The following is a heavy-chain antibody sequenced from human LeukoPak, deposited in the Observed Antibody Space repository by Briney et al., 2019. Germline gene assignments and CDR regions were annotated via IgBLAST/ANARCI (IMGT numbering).Heavy chain of an antibody. D-gene: IGHD6-6*01. V-gene: IGHV3-53*05. CDR3: ARVGRYSTSSYFNY. J-gene: IGHJ4*02. CDR2: IYSGGST. Sequence: PGGSLRLSCAASGFTVSSNYMSWVRQAPGKGLEWVSVIYSGGSTYYADSVKGRFTISRDNSKNTLYLQMNSLRAEDTAVYYCARVGRYSTSSYFNYWGRGTLVTVSS. CDR1: GFTVSSNY.